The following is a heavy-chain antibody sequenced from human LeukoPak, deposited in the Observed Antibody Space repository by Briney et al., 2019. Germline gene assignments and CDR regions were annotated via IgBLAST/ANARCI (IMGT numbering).Heavy chain of an antibody. Sequence: SETLSLTCTVSGGSISSYYWSWIRQPPGKGLEWIGYIYYSGSTNYNPSLKSRVTISVDTSKNQFSLKLSSVTAADTAVYYCARTTEGGYTYDYFYYYSMDVWGKGTTVTISS. V-gene: IGHV4-59*01. CDR1: GGSISSYY. CDR2: IYYSGST. D-gene: IGHD5-18*01. J-gene: IGHJ6*03. CDR3: ARTTEGGYTYDYFYYYSMDV.